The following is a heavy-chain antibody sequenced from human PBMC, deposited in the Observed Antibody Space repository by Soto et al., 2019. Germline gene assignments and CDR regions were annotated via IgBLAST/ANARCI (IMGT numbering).Heavy chain of an antibody. CDR3: ARDLAAAGTRGRWFDP. J-gene: IGHJ5*02. V-gene: IGHV1-69*08. CDR2: IIPILGIA. D-gene: IGHD6-13*01. CDR1: GGTFSSYT. Sequence: QVQLVQSGAEVKKPGSSVKVSCKASGGTFSSYTISWVRQAPGQGLEWMGRIIPILGIANYAQKFQGRGTITADKYTSTAYMELSSLRYEDTAVYYCARDLAAAGTRGRWFDPWGQGTLVTVSS.